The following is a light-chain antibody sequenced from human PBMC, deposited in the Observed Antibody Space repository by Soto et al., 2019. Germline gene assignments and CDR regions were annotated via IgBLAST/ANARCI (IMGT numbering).Light chain of an antibody. V-gene: IGLV1-44*01. CDR1: SSNIGRNT. CDR2: TNN. J-gene: IGLJ1*01. CDR3: AAWDDSLNGLYV. Sequence: QSVLTQPPSASGTPGQRVTISCSGSSSNIGRNTVNWYQQLPGTAPKLLIYTNNQRPSGVPDRFSGSKSSTSASLAISGLQSEDEADYYCAAWDDSLNGLYVFGTGTKVTVL.